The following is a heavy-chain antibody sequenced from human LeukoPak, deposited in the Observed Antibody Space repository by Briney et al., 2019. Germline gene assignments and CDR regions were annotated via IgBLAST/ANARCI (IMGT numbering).Heavy chain of an antibody. CDR2: ISSSSSYI. Sequence: GGSLRLSCAASGFTFDDYGMNWVRQAPGKGLEWVSSISSSSSYIYYADSVKGRFTISRDNAKNSLYLQMNSLRAEDTAVYYCARDAYSSSYFDYWGQGTLVTVSS. CDR1: GFTFDDYG. D-gene: IGHD6-13*01. CDR3: ARDAYSSSYFDY. V-gene: IGHV3-21*01. J-gene: IGHJ4*02.